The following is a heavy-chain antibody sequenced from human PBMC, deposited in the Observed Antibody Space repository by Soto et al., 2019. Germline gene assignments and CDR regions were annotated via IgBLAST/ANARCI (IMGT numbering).Heavy chain of an antibody. J-gene: IGHJ4*02. D-gene: IGHD1-26*01. V-gene: IGHV3-30*18. CDR1: GFTFSSYG. Sequence: QVQLVESGGGVVQPGRSLRLSCVASGFTFSSYGMHWVRQAPGKGLEWVASISYDGSNTYYADSVKGRFTISRDNSKNTLYMQMNSLSAEDTSVYYWAKEGGLSGSYYITSSYYFDYWGPGALGTVAA. CDR2: ISYDGSNT. CDR3: AKEGGLSGSYYITSSYYFDY.